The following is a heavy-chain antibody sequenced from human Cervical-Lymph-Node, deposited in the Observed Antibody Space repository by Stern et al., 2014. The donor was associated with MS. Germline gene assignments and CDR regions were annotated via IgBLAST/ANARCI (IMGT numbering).Heavy chain of an antibody. CDR1: GFSLSTSGVG. Sequence: QITLKESGPTLVKPTQTLTLTCTFSGFSLSTSGVGVGWIRQPPGKALEWLALIHWDDDKGYSPSLKSRLTITKDTSKNQVVLTMTTMDPVDTGTYYCVHSSGTISGVISDYAFDFWGQGTMVTVSS. CDR2: IHWDDDK. CDR3: VHSSGTISGVISDYAFDF. D-gene: IGHD3-3*01. V-gene: IGHV2-5*02. J-gene: IGHJ3*01.